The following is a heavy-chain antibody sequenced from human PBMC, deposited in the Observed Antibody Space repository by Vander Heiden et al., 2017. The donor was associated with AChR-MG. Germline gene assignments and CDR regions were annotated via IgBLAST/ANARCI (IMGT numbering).Heavy chain of an antibody. Sequence: QVQLQESGPGLVKPSETLSLTCNVSGDSMTSYYWTWTRRPPGKGREWIGHISDTGTTDYNPSLKSRVTIFIDMSKNHFSLKLTSMTAADAAVYYCARSRFRASPFDSWGHGTLVIVSS. V-gene: IGHV4-59*01. CDR2: ISDTGTT. J-gene: IGHJ4*01. CDR1: GDSMTSYY. CDR3: ARSRFRASPFDS.